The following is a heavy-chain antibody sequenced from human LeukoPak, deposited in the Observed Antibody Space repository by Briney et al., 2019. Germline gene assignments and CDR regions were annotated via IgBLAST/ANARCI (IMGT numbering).Heavy chain of an antibody. V-gene: IGHV3-23*01. CDR1: GFIFSSYA. Sequence: GGSLRLSCAASGFIFSSYAMSWVRQAPGKGLTWVSGISGSGGTTYYADSVKGRFTISRDNSKNTLYLQMNSLRAENTAVYYCAKGGGSYFGYWGQGALVTVSS. CDR2: ISGSGGTT. CDR3: AKGGGSYFGY. D-gene: IGHD1-26*01. J-gene: IGHJ4*02.